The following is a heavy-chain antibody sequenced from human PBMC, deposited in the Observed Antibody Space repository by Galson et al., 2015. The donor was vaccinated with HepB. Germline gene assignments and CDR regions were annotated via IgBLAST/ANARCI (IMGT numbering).Heavy chain of an antibody. D-gene: IGHD3-3*01. Sequence: LRLSCAASGFTFSSHGMNWVRRAPGKGLEWVATIWVDGTNKFYADSAKGRFTISRDNSMNTLSLQMNSLRADDTAVYYCAREGDPHIYWSALDFWGQGILVTVSS. CDR3: AREGDPHIYWSALDF. CDR1: GFTFSSHG. V-gene: IGHV3-33*02. CDR2: IWVDGTNK. J-gene: IGHJ4*02.